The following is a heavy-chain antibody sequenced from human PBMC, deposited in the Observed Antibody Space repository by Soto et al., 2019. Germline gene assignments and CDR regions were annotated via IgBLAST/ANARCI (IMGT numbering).Heavy chain of an antibody. V-gene: IGHV4-34*01. Sequence: PSETLSLTCAVYGGSFSGYYWSWIRQPPGKGLEWIGEINHSGSTNYNPSLKSRVTISVDTSKNQFSLKLSSVTAADTAMYYCARSIVVVPAAIHYYYYMDVWGKGTTVTVSS. CDR3: ARSIVVVPAAIHYYYYMDV. D-gene: IGHD2-2*01. CDR2: INHSGST. CDR1: GGSFSGYY. J-gene: IGHJ6*03.